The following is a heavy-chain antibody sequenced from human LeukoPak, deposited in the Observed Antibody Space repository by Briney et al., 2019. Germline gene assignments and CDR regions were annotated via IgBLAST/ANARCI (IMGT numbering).Heavy chain of an antibody. D-gene: IGHD2-2*02. J-gene: IGHJ5*02. CDR2: ISCSGGST. Sequence: PGGSLRLSCAASVFTFSSYAMSCVRQTPGKGLEWVSAISCSGGSTYYADSVKGRFTISRDNSKNTLYLQMNSLRAEDTAVYYCAQMGGHCSSTSFYRGGPRWFDPWGQGTLVTVSS. CDR1: VFTFSSYA. CDR3: AQMGGHCSSTSFYRGGPRWFDP. V-gene: IGHV3-23*01.